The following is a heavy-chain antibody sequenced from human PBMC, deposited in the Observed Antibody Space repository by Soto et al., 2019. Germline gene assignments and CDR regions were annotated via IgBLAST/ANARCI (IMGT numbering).Heavy chain of an antibody. CDR3: ARGGHCTDGVCSALDY. V-gene: IGHV4-59*08. J-gene: IGHJ4*02. Sequence: QVQLQESGPGLVKPSETLSLTCTVSGGAISTYYWSWIRQPPGKGLEWIGYIYYSGTASYNPSLKSPVTISLDTSKNQFSLRLSSVTAADTAVYYCARGGHCTDGVCSALDYWGQGTLVTVSS. CDR1: GGAISTYY. CDR2: IYYSGTA. D-gene: IGHD2-8*01.